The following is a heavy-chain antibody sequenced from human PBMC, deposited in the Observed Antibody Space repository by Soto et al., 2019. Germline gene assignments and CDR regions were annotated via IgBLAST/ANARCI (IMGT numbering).Heavy chain of an antibody. J-gene: IGHJ4*02. Sequence: SETLSLTCTVSGGSISSGGYYWSWIRQHPGKGLEWIGYIYYSGSTYYNPSLKSRVTISVDTSKNQFSLKLSSVTAADTAVYYCARVNDYIWGSYRPARHIDYWGQGTLVTVSS. CDR1: GGSISSGGYY. CDR2: IYYSGST. CDR3: ARVNDYIWGSYRPARHIDY. D-gene: IGHD3-16*02. V-gene: IGHV4-31*03.